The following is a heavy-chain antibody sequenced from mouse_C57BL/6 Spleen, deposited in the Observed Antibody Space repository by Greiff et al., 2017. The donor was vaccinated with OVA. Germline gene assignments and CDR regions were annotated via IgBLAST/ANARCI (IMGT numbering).Heavy chain of an antibody. CDR1: GYTFTSYG. D-gene: IGHD1-1*01. V-gene: IGHV1-81*01. CDR2: IYPRSGNT. J-gene: IGHJ2*01. Sequence: QVHVKQSGAELARPGASVKLSCKASGYTFTSYGISWVKQRTGQGLEWIGEIYPRSGNTYYNEKFKGKATLTADKSSSTAYMELRSLTSEDSAVYFCASPRHGSTYFDYWGQGTTLTVSS. CDR3: ASPRHGSTYFDY.